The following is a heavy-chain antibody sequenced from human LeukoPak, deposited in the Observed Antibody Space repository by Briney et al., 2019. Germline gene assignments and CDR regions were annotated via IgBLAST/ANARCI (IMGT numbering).Heavy chain of an antibody. D-gene: IGHD1-26*01. V-gene: IGHV1-69*06. CDR1: GGTFSSYA. CDR2: IIPIFGTA. J-gene: IGHJ6*03. CDR3: ARAGGYSGRVRDYYYYMDV. Sequence: SVKVSCKASGGTFSSYAISWVRQAPGQGLEWMGGIIPIFGTANYAQKFQGRVTITADKSTSTAYMELSSLRSEDTAVYYCARAGGYSGRVRDYYYYMDVWGKGTTVTVSS.